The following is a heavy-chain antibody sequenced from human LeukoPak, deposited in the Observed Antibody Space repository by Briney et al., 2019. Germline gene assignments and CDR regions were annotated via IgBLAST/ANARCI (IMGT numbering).Heavy chain of an antibody. CDR1: GGSINSYY. V-gene: IGHV4-4*08. Sequence: SETLSLTCIVSGGSINSYYWSWIRQPPGKGLEWIGYMYSGGTTNYSPSLKSRVTISVDRSKNQFSLKLSSVTAADTAVYYCARDRRDGYTTVFDYWGQGTLVTVSS. CDR3: ARDRRDGYTTVFDY. J-gene: IGHJ4*02. D-gene: IGHD5-24*01. CDR2: MYSGGTT.